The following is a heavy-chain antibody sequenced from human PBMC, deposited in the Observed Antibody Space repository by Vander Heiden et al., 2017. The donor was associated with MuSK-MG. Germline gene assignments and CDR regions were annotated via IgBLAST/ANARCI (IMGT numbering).Heavy chain of an antibody. CDR3: ANYYPGAGSFDY. D-gene: IGHD1-26*01. Sequence: EVQLVESGGGLVQPGGSLRLSCAAAGVTFSSYAMSWVRQAPGKGLDWVSAISGSGCSTYYADSVKGRFTISRDNSKNTLYLQMNSLRAEDTAVYYCANYYPGAGSFDYWGQGTLVTVSS. V-gene: IGHV3-23*04. CDR1: GVTFSSYA. CDR2: ISGSGCST. J-gene: IGHJ4*02.